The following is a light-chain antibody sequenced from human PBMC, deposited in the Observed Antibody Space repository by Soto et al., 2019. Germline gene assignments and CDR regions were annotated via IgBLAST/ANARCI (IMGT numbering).Light chain of an antibody. CDR2: KAS. V-gene: IGKV1-5*03. Sequence: DLQMTQSPSTLSASVGDRVTITCRASQSISSWLAWYQQKPGTAPKLLIYKASSLESGVPSRFSCSGSGTEFTLTISSLQPDDFATYYCQQYNSYSRTFGQGTKLEIK. J-gene: IGKJ2*01. CDR1: QSISSW. CDR3: QQYNSYSRT.